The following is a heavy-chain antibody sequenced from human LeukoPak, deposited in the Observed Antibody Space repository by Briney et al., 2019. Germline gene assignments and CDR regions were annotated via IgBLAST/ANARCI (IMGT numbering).Heavy chain of an antibody. CDR1: GYTFTDYS. CDR3: ATDPITLGGVLAMGHRMDV. V-gene: IGHV1-2*02. Sequence: ASVKVSCKASGYTFTDYSIHWVRQAPGQGLEWMGWINPNSGGTQYAQKFQGRVTMTRDTSISEAYLDLNRLRSYSTAMSSCATDPITLGGVLAMGHRMDVWGQGTTVTVSS. CDR2: INPNSGGT. D-gene: IGHD3-16*02. J-gene: IGHJ6*02.